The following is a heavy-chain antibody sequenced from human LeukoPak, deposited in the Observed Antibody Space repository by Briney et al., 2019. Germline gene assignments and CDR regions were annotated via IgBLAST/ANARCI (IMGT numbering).Heavy chain of an antibody. J-gene: IGHJ4*02. CDR1: GFTFSSYW. Sequence: GGSLRLSCAASGFTFSSYWMSWVRQAPGKGLEWVANIKQDGSDKYYVDSVKGRFTISRDNAKNPLYLQMNSLRAEDTAVYYCARGGYTYGVRPFWDQGTLVTVSS. D-gene: IGHD5-18*01. V-gene: IGHV3-7*01. CDR2: IKQDGSDK. CDR3: ARGGYTYGVRPF.